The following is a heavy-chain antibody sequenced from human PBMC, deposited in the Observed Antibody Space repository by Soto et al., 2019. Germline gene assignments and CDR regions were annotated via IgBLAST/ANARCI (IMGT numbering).Heavy chain of an antibody. V-gene: IGHV3-20*04. D-gene: IGHD3-16*01. CDR3: ARMGGLFYYYYMDV. Sequence: QLVESGGGVGRPGGSLRLSCEASGFSLDDYGMTWVRQAPGKGLEWVSSIDWTGDNTGYADSVKGRFIISRDNAKNSLLLQMNSLRAEDTAFYYCARMGGLFYYYYMDVWGKGTTVTVSS. J-gene: IGHJ6*03. CDR1: GFSLDDYG. CDR2: IDWTGDNT.